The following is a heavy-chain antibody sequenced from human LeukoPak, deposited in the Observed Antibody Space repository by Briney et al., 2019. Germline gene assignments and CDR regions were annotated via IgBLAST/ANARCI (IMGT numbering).Heavy chain of an antibody. CDR1: GFTFSSYW. V-gene: IGHV3-7*01. D-gene: IGHD5-12*01. J-gene: IGHJ3*02. CDR3: ARDRSGYDYGAFDI. CDR2: IKQGGSEK. Sequence: GGSLRLSCAASGFTFSSYWMSWVRQAPGKGLEWVANIKQGGSEKYYVDSVKGRFTISRDNAKNSLYLQMNSLRAEDTAVYYCARDRSGYDYGAFDIWGQGTMVTVSS.